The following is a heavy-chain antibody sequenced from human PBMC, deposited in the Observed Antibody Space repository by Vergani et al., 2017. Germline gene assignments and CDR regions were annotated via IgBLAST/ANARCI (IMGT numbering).Heavy chain of an antibody. Sequence: EVQLVPSGAEVKKPGESLRISCKGSGYSFTSYWISWVRQMPGKGLEWMGRIDPSDSYTNYSPSFQGHVTISADKSISTAYLQWSSLKASDTAMYYCARSHDFWSGYYGMDVWGQGTTVTVSS. CDR1: GYSFTSYW. CDR2: IDPSDSYT. V-gene: IGHV5-10-1*03. J-gene: IGHJ6*02. CDR3: ARSHDFWSGYYGMDV. D-gene: IGHD3-3*01.